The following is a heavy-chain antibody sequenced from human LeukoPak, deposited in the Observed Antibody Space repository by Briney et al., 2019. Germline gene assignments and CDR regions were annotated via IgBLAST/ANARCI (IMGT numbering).Heavy chain of an antibody. Sequence: PSETLSLTCTVSGGSISNSHYYWAWVRQPPGGGLEWIGSIYFSGSTYYDPSLKSRVIISVDTSKNQFSLKMSSVTAADTAVYYCARRQKLNTSDGYYFDYWGQGTLVTVSS. D-gene: IGHD2-2*02. CDR2: IYFSGST. V-gene: IGHV4-39*01. CDR3: ARRQKLNTSDGYYFDY. J-gene: IGHJ4*02. CDR1: GGSISNSHYY.